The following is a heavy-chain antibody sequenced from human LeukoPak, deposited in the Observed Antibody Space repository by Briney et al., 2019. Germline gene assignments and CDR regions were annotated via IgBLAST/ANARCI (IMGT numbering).Heavy chain of an antibody. D-gene: IGHD6-13*01. J-gene: IGHJ4*02. CDR3: ARRGEAAAGIDLFAFDY. CDR2: IFYSGST. V-gene: IGHV4-39*01. CDR1: GFTFSSYSMN. Sequence: GSLRLSCAASGFTFSSYSMNWVRQPPGKGLEWIGSIFYSGSTYYKPSLKSRVTISVDTSKNQFSLKLSSVTAVDTAVYYCARRGEAAAGIDLFAFDYWGQGTLVTVSS.